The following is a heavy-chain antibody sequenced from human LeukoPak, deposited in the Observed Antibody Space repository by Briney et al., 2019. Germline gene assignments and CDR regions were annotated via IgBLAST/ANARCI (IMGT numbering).Heavy chain of an antibody. CDR1: GGSISSGSYY. D-gene: IGHD1-26*01. CDR2: IYTSGST. V-gene: IGHV4-61*02. CDR3: AMAVGSSESNWFDP. J-gene: IGHJ5*02. Sequence: SETLSLTCTVSGGSISSGSYYWSWIRQPAGKGLEWIGRIYTSGSTNYNPSLKSRVTMSVDRSKNQFSLKLSSVTAADTAVYYCAMAVGSSESNWFDPWGQGALVTVSS.